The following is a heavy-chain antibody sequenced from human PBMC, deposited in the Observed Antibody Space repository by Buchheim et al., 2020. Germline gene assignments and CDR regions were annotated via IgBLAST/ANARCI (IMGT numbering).Heavy chain of an antibody. V-gene: IGHV4-59*01. CDR3: ARDNGYCSGGSCYAYYYYGMDV. D-gene: IGHD2-15*01. J-gene: IGHJ6*02. CDR2: IYYSGST. CDR1: GGSISSYY. Sequence: QVQLQESGPGLVKPSETLSLTCTVSGGSISSYYWSWIRQPPGKGLEWIGYIYYSGSTNYNPSLKSRVTISVDTSKNQFSLKLSSVTAADTAVYYCARDNGYCSGGSCYAYYYYGMDVWGQGTT.